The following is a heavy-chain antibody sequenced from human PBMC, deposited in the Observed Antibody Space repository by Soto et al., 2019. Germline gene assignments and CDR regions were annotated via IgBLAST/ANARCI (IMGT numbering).Heavy chain of an antibody. J-gene: IGHJ6*03. V-gene: IGHV3-23*01. D-gene: IGHD3-10*01. CDR2: ISGSGGST. CDR1: GFTFSSYA. CDR3: AKDQSGVLWFGVPEYHYYMDV. Sequence: GGSLRLSCAASGFTFSSYAMSWVRQAPGKGLEWVSAISGSGGSTYYADSVKGRFTISRDNSKNTLYLQMNSLRAEDTAVYYCAKDQSGVLWFGVPEYHYYMDVWGKGTTVTVSS.